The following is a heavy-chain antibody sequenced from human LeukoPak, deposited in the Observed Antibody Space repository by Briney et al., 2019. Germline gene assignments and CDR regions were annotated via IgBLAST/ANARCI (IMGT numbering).Heavy chain of an antibody. Sequence: ASVKVSCKVSGYTLTELSMHWVRQAPGKGLEWMGGFDPEDSETIYAQKFQGRVTMTEDTSTDTAYMELSSLRSEDTAVYYCATGGVHFTIFDYWGQGTLVTVSS. CDR3: ATGGVHFTIFDY. J-gene: IGHJ4*02. CDR2: FDPEDSET. V-gene: IGHV1-24*01. D-gene: IGHD3-16*01. CDR1: GYTLTELS.